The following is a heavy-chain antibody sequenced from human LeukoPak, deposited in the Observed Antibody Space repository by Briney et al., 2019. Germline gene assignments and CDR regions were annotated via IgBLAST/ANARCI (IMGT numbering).Heavy chain of an antibody. D-gene: IGHD4-11*01. Sequence: GGSLRLSCAASGFTFSTYNMNWARQAPRRGLEWLSYITSGSRTIYDADSVKGRFTISRDNAKKLLYLQMNGLRVEDSAVYYCARDYPGPTGFGMDVWGQGTTVIVSS. CDR3: ARDYPGPTGFGMDV. J-gene: IGHJ6*02. CDR2: ITSGSRTI. CDR1: GFTFSTYN. V-gene: IGHV3-48*04.